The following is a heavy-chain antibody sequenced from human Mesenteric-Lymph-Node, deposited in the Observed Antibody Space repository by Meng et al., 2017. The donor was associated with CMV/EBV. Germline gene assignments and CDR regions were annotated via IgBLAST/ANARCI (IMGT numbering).Heavy chain of an antibody. D-gene: IGHD4-11*01. J-gene: IGHJ6*02. V-gene: IGHV3-66*02. CDR3: ARVSSYGLYYGMDV. CDR1: GLTVSTNY. CDR2: VYSGGST. Sequence: GGSLRLSCAASGLTVSTNYMSWVRQAPGKGLEWVSVVYSGGSTYYADSVKGRFTISRDSSKNTLYLQMNSLRTEDTAVYYCARVSSYGLYYGMDVWGQGTTVTVSS.